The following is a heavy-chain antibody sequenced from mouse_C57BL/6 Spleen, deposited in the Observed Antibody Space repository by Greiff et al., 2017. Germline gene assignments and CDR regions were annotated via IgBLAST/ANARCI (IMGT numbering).Heavy chain of an antibody. CDR2: ISYSGST. V-gene: IGHV3-1*01. CDR1: GYSITSGYD. Sequence: EVQLQQSGPGMVKPSQSLSLTCPVTGYSITSGYDWHWIRHFPGNKLEWMGYISYSGSTNYNPSLKSRISITHDTSKNHFFLKLNSVTTEDTATYDCARRRDYWYFDVWGTGTTVTVSS. CDR3: ARRRDYWYFDV. J-gene: IGHJ1*03.